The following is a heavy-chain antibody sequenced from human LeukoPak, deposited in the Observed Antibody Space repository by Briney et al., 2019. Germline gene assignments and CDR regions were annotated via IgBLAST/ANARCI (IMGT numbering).Heavy chain of an antibody. V-gene: IGHV1-69*05. CDR3: ARVGYDFWSGYSTHSNWFDP. J-gene: IGHJ5*01. D-gene: IGHD3-3*01. CDR1: GGTFSSYA. CDR2: IIPIFGTA. Sequence: ASVKVSCKASGGTFSSYAISWVRQAPGQGLEWVGRIIPIFGTANYAQKFQGRVTITTDESTSTAYMELSSLRSEDTAVYYCARVGYDFWSGYSTHSNWFDPWDQGTLVTVSS.